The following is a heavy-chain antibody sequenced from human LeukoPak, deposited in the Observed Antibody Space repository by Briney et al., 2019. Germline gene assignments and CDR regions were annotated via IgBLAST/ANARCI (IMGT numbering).Heavy chain of an antibody. V-gene: IGHV3-66*02. D-gene: IGHD2-2*01. J-gene: IGHJ6*04. CDR2: IYSGGST. CDR1: RFILTYNY. Sequence: PGGSLRLSCAPSRFILTYNYVKSVCHAPRGRGESGSIIYSGGSTYYADSAKCRFTISTANSKNKLYLQMNRQRDKDTAVYYCARRVPGIVLDPPAKDMEVWGKGTTVTV. CDR3: ARRVPGIVLDPPAKDMEV.